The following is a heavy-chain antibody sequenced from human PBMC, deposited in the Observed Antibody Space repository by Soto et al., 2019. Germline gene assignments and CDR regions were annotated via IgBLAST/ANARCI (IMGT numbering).Heavy chain of an antibody. D-gene: IGHD3-3*01. CDR2: IIPIFGTA. CDR1: GGTFSSYA. Sequence: SVKVSCKASGGTFSSYAISWVRQAPGQGLEWMGGIIPIFGTANYAQKFQGRVTITADESTSTAYMELSSLRSEDTAVYYCASSTYYDFWSGYLRFDPWGQGTLVTVAS. J-gene: IGHJ5*02. V-gene: IGHV1-69*13. CDR3: ASSTYYDFWSGYLRFDP.